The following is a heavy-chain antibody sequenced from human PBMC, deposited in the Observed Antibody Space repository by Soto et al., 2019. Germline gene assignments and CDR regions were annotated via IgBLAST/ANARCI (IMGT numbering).Heavy chain of an antibody. CDR2: ISSSSSTI. J-gene: IGHJ5*02. Sequence: PGGSLRLSCAASGFTFSSYSMNWVRQAPEKGLGWVSYISSSSSTIYYADSVKGRFTISRDNAKNSLYLQMNSLRDEDTAVYYCARESRFLEWLSLNWFDPWGQGTLVTVSS. CDR1: GFTFSSYS. V-gene: IGHV3-48*02. CDR3: ARESRFLEWLSLNWFDP. D-gene: IGHD3-3*01.